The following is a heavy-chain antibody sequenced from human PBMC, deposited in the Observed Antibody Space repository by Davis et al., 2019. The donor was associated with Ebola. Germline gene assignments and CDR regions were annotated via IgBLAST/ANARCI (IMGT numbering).Heavy chain of an antibody. D-gene: IGHD2-2*02. V-gene: IGHV1-2*06. Sequence: ASVKVSCKASGYTFTGYYMHWVRQAPGQGLEWMGRINPNSGGTNYAENFQGRVTMTRDTSISTAYMELSRLRSDDTAVYYCARASYCSSTSCYNIFYWGQGTPVTVSS. CDR2: INPNSGGT. CDR1: GYTFTGYY. J-gene: IGHJ4*02. CDR3: ARASYCSSTSCYNIFY.